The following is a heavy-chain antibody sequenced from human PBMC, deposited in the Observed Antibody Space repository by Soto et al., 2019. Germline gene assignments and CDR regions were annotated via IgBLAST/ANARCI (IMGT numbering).Heavy chain of an antibody. CDR1: GGSINSYY. J-gene: IGHJ4*02. D-gene: IGHD2-2*01. V-gene: IGHV4-59*08. CDR3: ARQYCSSTRCYQYFDY. Sequence: PSETLSLTCTVSGGSINSYYWSWIRQSPEKGLEWIGYIYSSGSTNYNPSLKSRVTISVDTSKNQFSLKLSSVTAADTVVYYCARQYCSSTRCYQYFDYWGQGTLVTVSS. CDR2: IYSSGST.